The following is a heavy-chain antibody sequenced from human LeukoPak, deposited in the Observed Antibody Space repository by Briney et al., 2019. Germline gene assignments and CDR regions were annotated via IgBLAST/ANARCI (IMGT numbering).Heavy chain of an antibody. CDR3: ATSLGRYGSGSYYFDY. CDR2: IHYSGST. Sequence: SETLSLTCTVSGGSISSYYWSWIRQPPGKGLEWIGYIHYSGSTNYNPSLKSRVTISVDTSKNQFSLKLSSVTAADTAVYYCATSLGRYGSGSYYFDYWGQGTLVTVSS. D-gene: IGHD3-10*01. CDR1: GGSISSYY. J-gene: IGHJ4*02. V-gene: IGHV4-59*01.